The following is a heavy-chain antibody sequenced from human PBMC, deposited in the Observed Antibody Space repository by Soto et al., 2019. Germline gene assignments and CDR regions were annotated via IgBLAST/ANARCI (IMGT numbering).Heavy chain of an antibody. J-gene: IGHJ6*02. Sequence: ASVKVSCKASGYTFTGYYMHWVRQAPGQGLEWMGWINPNSGGTNYAQKFQGWVTMTRDTSISTAYMELSRLRSDDTAVYYCARGAVADTLYYYYYYGMDAWGQGTTVTVSS. V-gene: IGHV1-2*04. CDR2: INPNSGGT. CDR1: GYTFTGYY. CDR3: ARGAVADTLYYYYYYGMDA. D-gene: IGHD6-19*01.